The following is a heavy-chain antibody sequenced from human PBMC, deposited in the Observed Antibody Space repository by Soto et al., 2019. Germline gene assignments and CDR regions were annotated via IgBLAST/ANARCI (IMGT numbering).Heavy chain of an antibody. CDR3: AKDTYYYDSSGIFDY. D-gene: IGHD3-22*01. J-gene: IGHJ4*02. CDR1: GFTFSSYA. Sequence: GGSLRLSCAASGFTFSSYAMSWVRQAPGKGLEWVSAISGSGGSTYYADSVKGRFTISRDNSKNTLYLQMNSLRAEDTAVYYCAKDTYYYDSSGIFDYWGQGTLVTVST. V-gene: IGHV3-23*01. CDR2: ISGSGGST.